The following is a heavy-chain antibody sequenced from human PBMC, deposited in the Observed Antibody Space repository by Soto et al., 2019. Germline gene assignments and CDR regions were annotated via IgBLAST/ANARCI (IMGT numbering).Heavy chain of an antibody. CDR2: IWYDGSNK. V-gene: IGHV3-33*01. CDR1: GFTFSSYG. D-gene: IGHD1-26*01. Sequence: QVQLVESGGGVVQPGRSLRLSCAASGFTFSSYGMHWVRQAPGKGLEWVAVIWYDGSNKYYADSVKGRFTISRDNSKNTLYLQMNSLRAEDTAVYYCARDWVSYSGSERAYYYYGMDVWGQGTTVTVSS. CDR3: ARDWVSYSGSERAYYYYGMDV. J-gene: IGHJ6*02.